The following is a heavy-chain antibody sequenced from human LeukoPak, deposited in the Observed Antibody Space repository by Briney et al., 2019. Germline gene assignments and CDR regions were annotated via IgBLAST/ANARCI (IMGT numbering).Heavy chain of an antibody. CDR2: ISSSSSYI. CDR3: ARQAPTYYYDSSGYHDAFDI. Sequence: PGGPLRLSCAASGFTFSSYSMNWVRQAPGKGLEWVSSISSSSSYIYYADSVKGRFTISRDNAKNSLYLQMNSLRAEDTAVYYCARQAPTYYYDSSGYHDAFDIWGQGTMVTVSS. CDR1: GFTFSSYS. V-gene: IGHV3-21*01. J-gene: IGHJ3*02. D-gene: IGHD3-22*01.